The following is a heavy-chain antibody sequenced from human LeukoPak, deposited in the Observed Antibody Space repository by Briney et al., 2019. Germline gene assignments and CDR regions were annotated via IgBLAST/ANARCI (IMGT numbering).Heavy chain of an antibody. J-gene: IGHJ6*03. D-gene: IGHD2-2*02. CDR1: GGSISSYY. V-gene: IGHV4-4*07. CDR3: ARDLVAYCSSTSCYSWSPYYMDV. CDR2: IYTSGST. Sequence: SETLSLTCTVSGGSISSYYWSWIRQPAGKGLEWIGRIYTSGSTNYNPSLKSRVTMSVDTSKNQFSLKLSSVTAADTAVYYCARDLVAYCSSTSCYSWSPYYMDVWGKGTTVTVSS.